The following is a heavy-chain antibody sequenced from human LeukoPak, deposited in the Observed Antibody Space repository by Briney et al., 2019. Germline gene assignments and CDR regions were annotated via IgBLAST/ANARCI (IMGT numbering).Heavy chain of an antibody. J-gene: IGHJ4*02. D-gene: IGHD6-19*01. CDR3: ARPSSGGWYPPFF. Sequence: QPGGSLRLSCAASGFTFSTYVMHSVRQAPGKGLEYVAAVSSKGENTYYANSVKGRFTISRDNSKNTLYLEMGSLRAEDMAVYYCARPSSGGWYPPFFWGQGTLVTVSS. V-gene: IGHV3-64*01. CDR1: GFTFSTYV. CDR2: VSSKGENT.